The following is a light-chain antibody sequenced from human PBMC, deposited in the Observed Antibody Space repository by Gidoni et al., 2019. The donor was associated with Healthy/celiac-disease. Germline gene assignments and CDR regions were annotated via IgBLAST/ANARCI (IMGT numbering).Light chain of an antibody. V-gene: IGKV1-39*01. CDR1: QSISSY. Sequence: DIQMTQSPSSLSASVGDRVTITCRASQSISSYLNWYQQKPGKAPKLLIYAASSLQSGVPSRFSGSGSGTDFTLTISSLRPEDFATYSCQQSYSTPWTFGQGTTVEIK. J-gene: IGKJ1*01. CDR2: AAS. CDR3: QQSYSTPWT.